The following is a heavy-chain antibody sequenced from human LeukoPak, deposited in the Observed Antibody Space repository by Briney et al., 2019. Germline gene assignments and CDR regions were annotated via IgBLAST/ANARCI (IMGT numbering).Heavy chain of an antibody. CDR1: GHTFTTYG. J-gene: IGHJ4*02. D-gene: IGHD7-27*01. Sequence: ASVKVSCKAPGHTFTTYGISWVRQAPGQGPEWMGWISTRSGNTKYPQKFQGRVTMTADTSTSTAYMELRSLGSADTAVYYCARDVNWDLDYWGQGTLVTVSS. CDR3: ARDVNWDLDY. V-gene: IGHV1-18*01. CDR2: ISTRSGNT.